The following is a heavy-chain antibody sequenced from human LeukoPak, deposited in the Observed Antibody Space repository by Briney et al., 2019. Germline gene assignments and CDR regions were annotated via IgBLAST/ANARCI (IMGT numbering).Heavy chain of an antibody. D-gene: IGHD3-10*01. CDR1: GYTFTGYY. Sequence: GASVKVSCKASGYTFTGYYMHWVRQAPGQGLEWMGWINPNSGGTNYAQKFQGRVTMTRDTSISTAYMELSRLRYDDTAVYYCARDYRYYYGSGSSYYFDYWGQGTLVTVSS. CDR3: ARDYRYYYGSGSSYYFDY. V-gene: IGHV1-2*02. J-gene: IGHJ4*02. CDR2: INPNSGGT.